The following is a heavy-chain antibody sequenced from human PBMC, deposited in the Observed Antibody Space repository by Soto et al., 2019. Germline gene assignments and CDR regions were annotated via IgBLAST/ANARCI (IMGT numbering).Heavy chain of an antibody. Sequence: SETLSLTCTVSGGSISSYYWSWIRQPPGKGLEWIGYIYYSGSTNYNPSLKSRVTISVDTSKNQFSLKLSSVTAADTAVYYCARDQADYGDYGDWFDPWGQGTLVTVSS. CDR1: GGSISSYY. D-gene: IGHD4-17*01. CDR3: ARDQADYGDYGDWFDP. J-gene: IGHJ5*02. CDR2: IYYSGST. V-gene: IGHV4-59*01.